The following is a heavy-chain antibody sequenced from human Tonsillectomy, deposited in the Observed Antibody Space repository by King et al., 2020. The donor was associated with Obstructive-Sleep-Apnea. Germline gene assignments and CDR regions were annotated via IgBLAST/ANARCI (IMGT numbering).Heavy chain of an antibody. J-gene: IGHJ4*02. CDR1: GYTFTGYY. D-gene: IGHD4-23*01. Sequence: QVQLVESGAEVKKPGASVKVSCKASGYTFTGYYMHWVRQAPGQGLEWMGWINPNNGGKNFAQKFQGRVTMTRDTSITTAYMELSSLRSDDTAVYYCARGRGNSVVAYYFDYWGQGTLVTVSS. CDR3: ARGRGNSVVAYYFDY. V-gene: IGHV1-2*02. CDR2: INPNNGGK.